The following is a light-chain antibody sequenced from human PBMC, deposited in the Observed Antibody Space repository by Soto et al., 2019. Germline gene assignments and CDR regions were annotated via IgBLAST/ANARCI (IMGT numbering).Light chain of an antibody. CDR1: QNINTY. V-gene: IGKV1-39*01. CDR2: AAS. Sequence: DIQMTQSPSSLSAFVGDKVTITCRASQNINTYLNWYQQKPGKAPKLLIYAASTLQSGVPPRFSGSGSGTDFTLTISSLQPEDFAPYYCQQCSTAYTFGQGTKLELK. CDR3: QQCSTAYT. J-gene: IGKJ2*01.